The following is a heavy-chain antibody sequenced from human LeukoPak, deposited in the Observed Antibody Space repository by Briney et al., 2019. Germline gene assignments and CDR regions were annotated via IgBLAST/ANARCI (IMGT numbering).Heavy chain of an antibody. CDR3: ARDVVVPAAIMSEYYYYGMDV. CDR1: GFTFSNYW. D-gene: IGHD2-2*01. CDR2: IKQDGSEK. J-gene: IGHJ6*02. V-gene: IGHV3-7*01. Sequence: GGSLRLSCAASGFTFSNYWMIWVRQAPGKGLEWVASIKQDGSEKQYVGSVRGRFTISRDNAKNSLYLQMNSLRAEDTAVYYCARDVVVPAAIMSEYYYYGMDVWGQGTTVTVSS.